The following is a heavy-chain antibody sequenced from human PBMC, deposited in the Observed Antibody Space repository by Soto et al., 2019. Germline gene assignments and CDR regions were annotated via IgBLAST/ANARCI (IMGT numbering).Heavy chain of an antibody. CDR2: IYYSGST. CDR3: ARDLGYCSSTRCYVDV. Sequence: QVQLQESGPGLVKPSQTLSLTCTVSGGSISSGVYYWSWIRQHPGKGLEWIGYIYYSGSTYYNPSRNSRDTISVDTSKTQFSLKLSSVTAADTAVYYCARDLGYCSSTRCYVDVWGNGTTVTVSS. V-gene: IGHV4-31*03. CDR1: GGSISSGVYY. J-gene: IGHJ6*04. D-gene: IGHD2-2*01.